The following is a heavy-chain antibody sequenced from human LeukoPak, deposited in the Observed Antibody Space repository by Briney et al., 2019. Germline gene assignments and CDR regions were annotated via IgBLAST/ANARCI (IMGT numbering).Heavy chain of an antibody. Sequence: GGSLRLSCAASGFTFSSYAMSWVRQAPGKGLEWVSAISGRGASTYYADSVKGRFTISRDNSKNTLFLQINSLRAEDTAVYYCAKDRDAVTARGFDYWGQGTLVTVSS. CDR2: ISGRGAST. J-gene: IGHJ4*02. CDR3: AKDRDAVTARGFDY. V-gene: IGHV3-23*01. D-gene: IGHD2-21*02. CDR1: GFTFSSYA.